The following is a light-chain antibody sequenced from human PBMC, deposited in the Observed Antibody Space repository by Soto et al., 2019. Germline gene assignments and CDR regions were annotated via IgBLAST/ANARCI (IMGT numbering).Light chain of an antibody. Sequence: EIVLTQSPATLSVSTGESATLSCRASQSVTSHLAWYQQKPGQAPRLLIFGASTRATGIPARFSGSGSGTDFNLTISSLQSEDFAVYYCQQYNSRPTFGQGTKLEIK. J-gene: IGKJ2*01. V-gene: IGKV3-15*01. CDR2: GAS. CDR1: QSVTSH. CDR3: QQYNSRPT.